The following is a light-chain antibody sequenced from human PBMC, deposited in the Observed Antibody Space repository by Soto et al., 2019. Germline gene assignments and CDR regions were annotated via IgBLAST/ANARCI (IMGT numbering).Light chain of an antibody. CDR3: QQYYSYWWE. CDR2: QAS. CDR1: QNISNY. Sequence: DIQMTQSPSTLSASVGDRVTITCRASQNISNYLAWYQQKPEKAPNLLIYQASKLQDGVPSRFSGSGSGTEFPLTISSLQPDDFATYYCQQYYSYWWEFGQGTKVEVK. J-gene: IGKJ1*01. V-gene: IGKV1-5*03.